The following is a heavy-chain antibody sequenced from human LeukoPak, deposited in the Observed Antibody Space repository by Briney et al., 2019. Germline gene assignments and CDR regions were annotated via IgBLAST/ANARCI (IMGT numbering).Heavy chain of an antibody. V-gene: IGHV1-2*02. CDR1: GYTFTGYY. J-gene: IGHJ5*02. Sequence: GASVKVPCKASGYTFTGYYMHWVRQAPGQGLEWMGWINPNSGGTNYAQKFQGRVTMTRDTSISTAYMELSRLRSDDTAVYYCARDWDSTTNWFDPWGQGTLVTVSS. CDR3: ARDWDSTTNWFDP. D-gene: IGHD2-2*01. CDR2: INPNSGGT.